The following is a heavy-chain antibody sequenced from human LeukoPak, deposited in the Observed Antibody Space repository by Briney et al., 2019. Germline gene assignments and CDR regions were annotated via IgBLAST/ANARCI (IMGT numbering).Heavy chain of an antibody. J-gene: IGHJ6*02. Sequence: SETLSLTCAVYGGSFSGYYWSWIRQPPGKGLEWIGEINHSGSTNYNPSFKSRVTISVDTSKNQFSLKLSSVTAADTAVYYCARGGSSGWSRYYYYYGMDVWGQGTTVTVSS. CDR2: INHSGST. CDR1: GGSFSGYY. V-gene: IGHV4-34*01. D-gene: IGHD6-19*01. CDR3: ARGGSSGWSRYYYYYGMDV.